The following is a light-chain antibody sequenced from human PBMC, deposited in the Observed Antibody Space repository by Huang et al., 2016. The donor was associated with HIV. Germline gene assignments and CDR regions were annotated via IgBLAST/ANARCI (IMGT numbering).Light chain of an antibody. CDR2: GAS. J-gene: IGKJ2*01. Sequence: EIVVTQSPATLSVSPGERATLSCRASQTVSSKLAWYQQKPGQAPRLLSYGASTRATGIPARFSGSGSGTEFTLTISSLQSEDFAVYYCQQYNDWPYTFGQGTKLEIK. V-gene: IGKV3-15*01. CDR3: QQYNDWPYT. CDR1: QTVSSK.